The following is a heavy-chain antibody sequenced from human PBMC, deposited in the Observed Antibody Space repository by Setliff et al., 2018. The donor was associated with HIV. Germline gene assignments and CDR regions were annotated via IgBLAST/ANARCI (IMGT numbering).Heavy chain of an antibody. D-gene: IGHD3-22*01. CDR2: IYSTGDT. CDR3: ARVRLTMIMMVDYFDQ. Sequence: PSETLSLTCTDSGGSISNFYWSWIRQPPGKGLEWVGHIYSTGDTNYNPSLKSRVTLSADTSKNQLSLSLTSVTAADTAVYYCARVRLTMIMMVDYFDQWGQGTLVTVSS. J-gene: IGHJ4*02. CDR1: GGSISNFY. V-gene: IGHV4-4*07.